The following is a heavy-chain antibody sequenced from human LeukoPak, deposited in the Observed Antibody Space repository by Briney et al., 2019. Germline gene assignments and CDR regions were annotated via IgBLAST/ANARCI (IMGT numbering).Heavy chain of an antibody. CDR2: IYPNSGGT. D-gene: IGHD6-19*01. J-gene: IGHJ3*02. CDR3: ARGPRLDSSGWYYGAFDI. CDR1: GYTFTGYY. Sequence: ASVKVSCKASGYTFTGYYMHWVRQAPGQGLEWMGRIYPNSGGTNYAQKFQGRVTMTRDTSISTAYMELSRLRSDDAAVYYCARGPRLDSSGWYYGAFDIWGQGTMVTVSS. V-gene: IGHV1-2*06.